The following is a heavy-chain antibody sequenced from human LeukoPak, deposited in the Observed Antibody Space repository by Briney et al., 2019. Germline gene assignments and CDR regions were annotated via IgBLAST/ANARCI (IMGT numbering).Heavy chain of an antibody. CDR2: ISSSSSYI. Sequence: TXXXYSMXWVRQAPGKXLXXVSSISSSSSYIYXADSVKGRFTISRDXAKNSLYLQMNSLRAEDTAVYYCGXXXXXXXXWXXYWXQGTLVTVSS. V-gene: IGHV3-21*01. J-gene: IGHJ4*02. CDR1: TXXXYS. CDR3: GXXXXXXXXWXXY.